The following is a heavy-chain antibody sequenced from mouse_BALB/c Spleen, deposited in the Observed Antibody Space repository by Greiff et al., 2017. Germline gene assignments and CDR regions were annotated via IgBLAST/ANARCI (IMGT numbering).Heavy chain of an antibody. Sequence: EVKLVESGGGLVKPGGSLKLSCAASGFTFSSFGMHWVRQAPEKGLEWVAYISSGSSTIYYADTVKGRFTISRDNPKNTLFLQMTSLRSEDTAMYYCARSDGRLSMDYWGQGTSVTVSS. V-gene: IGHV5-17*02. CDR2: ISSGSSTI. CDR3: ARSDGRLSMDY. D-gene: IGHD3-2*02. CDR1: GFTFSSFG. J-gene: IGHJ4*01.